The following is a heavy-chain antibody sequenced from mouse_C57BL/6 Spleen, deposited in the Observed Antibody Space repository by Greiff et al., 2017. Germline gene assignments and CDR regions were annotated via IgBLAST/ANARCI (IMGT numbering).Heavy chain of an antibody. Sequence: EVQGVESGGGLVKPGGSLKLSCAASGFTFSDYGMHWVRQAPEKGLEWVAYISSGSSTIYYADTVKGRFTISRDNAKNTLFLQMTSLRSEDTAMYYCARETWGNWGQGTTLTVSS. CDR1: GFTFSDYG. J-gene: IGHJ2*01. CDR2: ISSGSSTI. CDR3: ARETWGN. V-gene: IGHV5-17*01.